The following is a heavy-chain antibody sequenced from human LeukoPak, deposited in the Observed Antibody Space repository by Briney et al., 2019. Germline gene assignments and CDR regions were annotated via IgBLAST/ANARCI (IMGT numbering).Heavy chain of an antibody. CDR1: GFTFSSHA. CDR2: ISYDGSNE. V-gene: IGHV3-30*04. CDR3: ASKDNILTGYYWGALDY. J-gene: IGHJ4*02. Sequence: GGSLRLSCAASGFTFSSHAIHWVRQAPGKGLEWVAFISYDGSNEDYADSVTGRFTTSRDNSKNTVYLQMNRLRAEDTAVYYCASKDNILTGYYWGALDYWGQGTLVTVSS. D-gene: IGHD3-9*01.